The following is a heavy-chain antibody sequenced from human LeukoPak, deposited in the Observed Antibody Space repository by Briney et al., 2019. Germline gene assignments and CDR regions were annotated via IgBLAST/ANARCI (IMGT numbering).Heavy chain of an antibody. CDR1: GGSISSYY. J-gene: IGHJ3*02. V-gene: IGHV4-4*07. D-gene: IGHD3-22*01. CDR2: IYTSGST. CDR3: ARGRNYYDSSGYYYESAFDI. Sequence: SETQSLTCTVSGGSISSYYWSWIRQPAGKGLEWIGRIYTSGSTNYNPSLKSRVTMSVDTSKNQFSLKLSSVTAADTAVYYCARGRNYYDSSGYYYESAFDIWGQGTMVTVSS.